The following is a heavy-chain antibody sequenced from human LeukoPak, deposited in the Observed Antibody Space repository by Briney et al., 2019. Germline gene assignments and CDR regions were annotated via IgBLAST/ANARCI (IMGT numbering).Heavy chain of an antibody. CDR2: IKQDGSEK. D-gene: IGHD4-17*01. CDR3: ARETIPYGDYPDY. V-gene: IGHV3-7*01. Sequence: GSLRLSCAASGFTFSSYRMSWVRQAPGKGLEWVANIKQDGSEKYYVDSVKGRFTISRDNAKNSLYLQMNSLRAEDTAVYYCARETIPYGDYPDYWGQGTLVTVSS. J-gene: IGHJ4*02. CDR1: GFTFSSYR.